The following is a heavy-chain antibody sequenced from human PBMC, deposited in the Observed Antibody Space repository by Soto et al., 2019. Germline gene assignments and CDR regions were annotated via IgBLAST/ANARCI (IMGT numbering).Heavy chain of an antibody. Sequence: EVQLVQSGAEVKKPGESLRISCKTSEYTSTSYWIAWVRQMPGKGLEWMGIIYLSDSDTRYSPSFQGQVTISADKSINTAYLQWRSLAASDTAMYYCVRSPEYCGADCYPDFWGQGTLVTVSP. CDR1: EYTSTSYW. J-gene: IGHJ4*02. CDR2: IYLSDSDT. V-gene: IGHV5-51*03. CDR3: VRSPEYCGADCYPDF. D-gene: IGHD2-21*02.